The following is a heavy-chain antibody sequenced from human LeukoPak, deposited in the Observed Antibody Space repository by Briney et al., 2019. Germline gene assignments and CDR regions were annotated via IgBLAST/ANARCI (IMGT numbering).Heavy chain of an antibody. Sequence: GGSLRLSCAASGFTFSSYGMHWVRQAPGKGLEWVAVISYDGSNKYYADSVKGRFTISRDNSKNTLYLQMNSLRAEDTAVYYCAIGTYYYGSGSYVWGPGTLVTVSS. D-gene: IGHD3-10*01. CDR1: GFTFSSYG. CDR3: AIGTYYYGSGSYV. CDR2: ISYDGSNK. J-gene: IGHJ4*02. V-gene: IGHV3-30*03.